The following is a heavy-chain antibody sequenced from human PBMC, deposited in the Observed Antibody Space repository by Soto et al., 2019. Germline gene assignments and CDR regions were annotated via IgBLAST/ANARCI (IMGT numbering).Heavy chain of an antibody. J-gene: IGHJ4*02. CDR3: ASHMVRGVPFGD. V-gene: IGHV4-30-4*01. CDR1: GGSITSDYSC. CDR2: IFDSGTT. Sequence: PSETLSLTCTVSGGSITSDYSCWSWIRQPPGEGLEWIGHIFDSGTTYTNPSLRSQVAISLDTSKNHFSLTLSSVTAADTAVYYCASHMVRGVPFGDWGQGTLVTVSS. D-gene: IGHD3-10*01.